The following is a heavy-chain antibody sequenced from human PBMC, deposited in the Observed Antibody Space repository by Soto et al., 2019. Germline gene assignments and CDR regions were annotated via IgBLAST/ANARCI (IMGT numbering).Heavy chain of an antibody. CDR1: GFTFSSYG. D-gene: IGHD3-10*01. J-gene: IGHJ6*02. Sequence: GGSLRLSCAASGFTFSSYGMHWVRQAPGKGLEWVAVISYDGSNKYYADSVKGRFTISRDNSKNTLYLQMNSLRAEDTAVYYCAKLGGTMVRGVIITGDYYGMDVWGQGTTVTVSS. CDR3: AKLGGTMVRGVIITGDYYGMDV. CDR2: ISYDGSNK. V-gene: IGHV3-30*18.